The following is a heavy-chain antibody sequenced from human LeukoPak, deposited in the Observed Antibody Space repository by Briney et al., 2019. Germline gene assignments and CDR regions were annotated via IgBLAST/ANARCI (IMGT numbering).Heavy chain of an antibody. D-gene: IGHD5-18*01. CDR2: INHSGST. CDR3: VSPRGFSYGYFDY. CDR1: GGSFSGYY. J-gene: IGHJ4*02. Sequence: SETLSLTCAVYGGSFSGYYWSWIGQPPGKGLEWIGEINHSGSTNYNPSLKSRVTISADTSENQFSLTLGSVSATDTAVYYCVSPRGFSYGYFDYWGQGTLVTVSS. V-gene: IGHV4-34*01.